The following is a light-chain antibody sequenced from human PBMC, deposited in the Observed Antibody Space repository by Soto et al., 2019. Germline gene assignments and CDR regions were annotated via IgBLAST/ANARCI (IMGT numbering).Light chain of an antibody. CDR2: GAS. CDR3: QLLNTSPPLT. V-gene: IGKV1-9*01. J-gene: IGKJ4*01. Sequence: DIQLTQSPSFLSASVGDRVTITCQASQGISTYLAWYQQKPGKAPNLLIYGASTLQTGVPSRFSGSGSGTDFTLPISSLQPEDFATYYCQLLNTSPPLTFGGGTKVEI. CDR1: QGISTY.